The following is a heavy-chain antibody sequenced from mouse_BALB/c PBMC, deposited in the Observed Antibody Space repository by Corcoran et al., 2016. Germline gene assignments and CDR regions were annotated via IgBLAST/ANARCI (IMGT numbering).Heavy chain of an antibody. CDR3: ARWDWYCDV. Sequence: EVQLQQSGAELVKPGASVKLSCTASGFNIKATYMHWVKQRPEQGLEWIGRIDLANGNTKYDPNFQGKATITADTSYNTAYLQLSSLTSEDTAVYYWARWDWYCDVWGAGTTVTVSS. CDR1: GFNIKATY. CDR2: IDLANGNT. J-gene: IGHJ1*01. V-gene: IGHV14-3*02.